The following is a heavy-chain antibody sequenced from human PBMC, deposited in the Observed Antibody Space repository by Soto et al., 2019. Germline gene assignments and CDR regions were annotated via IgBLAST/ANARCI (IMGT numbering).Heavy chain of an antibody. CDR3: ARDTYSDYVFDY. CDR2: ISGFNDDR. CDR1: GYTFTNYG. Sequence: QAQLVQSGAEEKKPGASVKVSCKASGYTFTNYGISWVRRAPGQGLEWMGWISGFNDDRNYVQKFQGRITMTTDTSTGTAYMELRSLTSDDTAVYYCARDTYSDYVFDYWGQGTLVTVSS. D-gene: IGHD4-17*01. V-gene: IGHV1-18*04. J-gene: IGHJ4*02.